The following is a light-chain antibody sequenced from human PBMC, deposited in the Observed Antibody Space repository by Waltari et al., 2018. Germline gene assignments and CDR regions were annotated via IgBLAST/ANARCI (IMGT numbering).Light chain of an antibody. Sequence: QTVVTQEPSLSVSPGGTVTLTCGLSAGPVSTTYYPSCYQQAPGQAPRTLIFDTNTLSSGVPDRFSGSILDNKAALTITGAQADDESDYYCVLSMGSGIWVFGGGTKLTVL. J-gene: IGLJ3*02. V-gene: IGLV8-61*01. CDR3: VLSMGSGIWV. CDR1: AGPVSTTYY. CDR2: DTN.